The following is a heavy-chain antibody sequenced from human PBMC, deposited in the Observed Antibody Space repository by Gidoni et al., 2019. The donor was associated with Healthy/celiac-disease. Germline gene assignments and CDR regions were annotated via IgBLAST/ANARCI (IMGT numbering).Heavy chain of an antibody. CDR3: AKDRAYCGGDCYRSYYYGMDV. J-gene: IGHJ6*02. Sequence: QVQLVESGGGVVQPGRSLRLSCAASGFTFSSYGLHWVRQAPGKGLEWVAVISYDGSNKYYADSVKGRFTISRDNSKNTLYLQMNSLRAEDTAVYYCAKDRAYCGGDCYRSYYYGMDVWGQGTTVTVSS. V-gene: IGHV3-30*18. CDR1: GFTFSSYG. D-gene: IGHD2-21*02. CDR2: ISYDGSNK.